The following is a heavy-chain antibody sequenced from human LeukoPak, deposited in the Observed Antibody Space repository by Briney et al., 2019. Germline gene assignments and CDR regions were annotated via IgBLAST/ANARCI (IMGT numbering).Heavy chain of an antibody. CDR2: IFPDSGEI. V-gene: IGHV3-23*01. D-gene: IGHD5-24*01. J-gene: IGHJ6*03. Sequence: GGSLRLSCAASGFTFSSYAMSWVRQAPGKGLEWVSSIFPDSGEIHYADSVRGRFTISRDNSKNTMYLQMNSLRVEDTAVYYCARALKRQGYTIPYYYYYYMDVWGKGTTVTVSS. CDR3: ARALKRQGYTIPYYYYYYMDV. CDR1: GFTFSSYA.